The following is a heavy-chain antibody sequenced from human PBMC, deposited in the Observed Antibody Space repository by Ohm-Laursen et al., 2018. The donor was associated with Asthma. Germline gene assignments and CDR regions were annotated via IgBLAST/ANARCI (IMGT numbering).Heavy chain of an antibody. CDR2: ISGSGGST. CDR1: GFTFSSYA. Sequence: SLRLSCAASGFTFSSYAMSWVRQAPGKGLEWVSAISGSGGSTYYADSVKGRFTISRDNSKNTLYLQMNSLRAEDTAVYYCAKKVKGYDFWSGYYRDYWGQGTLVTVSS. J-gene: IGHJ4*02. CDR3: AKKVKGYDFWSGYYRDY. D-gene: IGHD3-3*01. V-gene: IGHV3-23*01.